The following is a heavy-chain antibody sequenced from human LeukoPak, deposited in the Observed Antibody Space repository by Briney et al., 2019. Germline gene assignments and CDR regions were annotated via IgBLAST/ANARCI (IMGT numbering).Heavy chain of an antibody. D-gene: IGHD2-2*01. CDR2: FDPEDGET. J-gene: IGHJ4*02. Sequence: ASVKVSCKVSGYTLTELSMHWVRQAPGKGLEWMGGFDPEDGETIYAQKFQGRVTMTEGTSTDTAYMELSSLRSEDTAVYYCATGVVVVPAAIAVLFDYWGQGTLVTVSS. CDR1: GYTLTELS. V-gene: IGHV1-24*01. CDR3: ATGVVVVPAAIAVLFDY.